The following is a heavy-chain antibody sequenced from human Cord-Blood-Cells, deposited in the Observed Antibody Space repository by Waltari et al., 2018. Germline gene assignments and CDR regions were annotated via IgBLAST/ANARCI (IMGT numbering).Heavy chain of an antibody. CDR3: ASGGQGYCSGGSCYYFDY. CDR2: INPNSGGT. CDR1: GYTFTAYY. J-gene: IGHJ4*02. D-gene: IGHD2-15*01. V-gene: IGHV1-2*02. Sequence: QVQMVQSGAEVKKPGASVKLYCTASGYTFTAYYMHWVRQAPCQGLEWMGWINPNSGGTNYAQKFQGRVTMTRDTSISTAYMELSRLRSDDTAVYYCASGGQGYCSGGSCYYFDYWGQGTLVTVSS.